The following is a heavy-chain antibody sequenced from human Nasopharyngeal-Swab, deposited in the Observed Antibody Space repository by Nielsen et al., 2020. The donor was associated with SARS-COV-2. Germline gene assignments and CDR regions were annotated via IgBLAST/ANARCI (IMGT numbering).Heavy chain of an antibody. CDR1: GDSVSSNTAA. J-gene: IGHJ4*02. D-gene: IGHD6-19*01. V-gene: IGHV6-1*01. CDR2: TYYRSMWNN. CDR3: ARIAVAVSPV. Sequence: SQTLSLTCAISGDSVSSNTAAWNWIRQSPSRGLEWLGRTYYRSMWNNDYAVSVRGRITINPDPSKNQFSLQLNSVTPEDTAVYYCARIAVAVSPVWGQGTLVTVPS.